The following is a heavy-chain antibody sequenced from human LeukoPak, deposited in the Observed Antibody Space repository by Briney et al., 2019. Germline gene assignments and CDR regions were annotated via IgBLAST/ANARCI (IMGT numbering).Heavy chain of an antibody. J-gene: IGHJ4*01. Sequence: SETLSLTCTVSGGSMSNYYWSWIRQPAGKGPEWIGRFYTSGSTNYNPSLKSRVAMSLDTSKNQFSLKLTSVTPADTAVYYCAREAQGRSFPLYYFDYWGQGTLVSV. CDR3: AREAQGRSFPLYYFDY. D-gene: IGHD2-8*01. V-gene: IGHV4-4*07. CDR1: GGSMSNYY. CDR2: FYTSGST.